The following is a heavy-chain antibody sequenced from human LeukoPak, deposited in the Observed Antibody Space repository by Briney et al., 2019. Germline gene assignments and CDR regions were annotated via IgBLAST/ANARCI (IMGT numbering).Heavy chain of an antibody. CDR2: MNPNSGNA. CDR3: ARYYGSGSYSLKY. V-gene: IGHV1-8*01. CDR1: GYTFTTYD. Sequence: ASVKVSCKASGYTFTTYDINWVRQATGQGLEWMGWMNPNSGNAAYAQKFQGRVTMTRNTSINTAYMELSSLRSEDTAVYFCARYYGSGSYSLKYWGQGTPVTVS. J-gene: IGHJ4*02. D-gene: IGHD3-10*01.